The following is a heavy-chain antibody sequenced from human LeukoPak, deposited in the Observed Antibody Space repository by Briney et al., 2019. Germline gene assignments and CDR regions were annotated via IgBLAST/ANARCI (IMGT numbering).Heavy chain of an antibody. CDR1: GYTFTNYG. J-gene: IGHJ4*02. CDR2: ISAYNGNR. CDR3: ARDCTNGVCSTFDY. V-gene: IGHV1-18*01. Sequence: GASVKVSCKASGYTFTNYGISWARQAPGQGLEWMGWISAYNGNRNYAQELQGRVTMTTDTSTSTAYMELRSLRSDDTAVYYCARDCTNGVCSTFDYWGQGTLVTVSS. D-gene: IGHD2-8*01.